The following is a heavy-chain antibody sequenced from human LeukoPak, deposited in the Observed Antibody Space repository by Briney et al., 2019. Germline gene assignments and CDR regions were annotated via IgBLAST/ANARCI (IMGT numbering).Heavy chain of an antibody. J-gene: IGHJ3*02. CDR1: GGSISSGGYS. V-gene: IGHV4-30-2*01. Sequence: PSETLSLTCAVSGGSISSGGYSWSWIRQPPGKGLEWIGYIYHSGSTYYNPSLKSRVTISVDRSKNQFSLKLSSVTAADTAVYYCARAGLLSDHDASDIWGQGTMVTVSS. D-gene: IGHD2-21*01. CDR3: ARAGLLSDHDASDI. CDR2: IYHSGST.